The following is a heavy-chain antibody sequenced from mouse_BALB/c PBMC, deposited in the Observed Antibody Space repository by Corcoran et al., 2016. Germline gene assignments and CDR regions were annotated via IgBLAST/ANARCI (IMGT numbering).Heavy chain of an antibody. D-gene: IGHD3-3*01. V-gene: IGHV1-9*01. J-gene: IGHJ4*01. CDR1: GYTFSSCW. Sequence: QVQLQQSGAELMKPGDSVKISCKATGYTFSSCWIEWVKQMPGHVLEGIGEILPGSGSTNYNEKFKGKATFTEDTSSNTAYMQLSSLTSEDSAVYYCAREGDAMDYLCQGTSVTVSS. CDR3: AREGDAMDY. CDR2: ILPGSGST.